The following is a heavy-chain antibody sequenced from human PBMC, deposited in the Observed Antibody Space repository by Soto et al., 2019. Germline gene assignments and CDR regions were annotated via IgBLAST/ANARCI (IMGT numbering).Heavy chain of an antibody. CDR2: ISSGGFTF. CDR1: GFNFGDYF. CDR3: ATGIVPATKWGYYSYGLDV. J-gene: IGHJ6*02. D-gene: IGHD2-2*01. V-gene: IGHV3-11*01. Sequence: GGSLRLSCAASGFNFGDYFMSWIRQAPGKGLEWVSYISSGGFTFYHADSVKGRFTTSWDKAKNSLYLQMNTLGAEDTAVYYCATGIVPATKWGYYSYGLDVWGQGTTVTVSS.